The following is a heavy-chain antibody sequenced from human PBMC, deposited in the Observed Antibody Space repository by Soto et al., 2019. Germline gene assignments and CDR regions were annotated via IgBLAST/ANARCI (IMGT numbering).Heavy chain of an antibody. J-gene: IGHJ4*02. CDR1: GFTFNNYG. V-gene: IGHV3-30*18. CDR3: SNEFGVGSLDY. Sequence: QVQLVESGGGVVQPGRSLRLSCAASGFTFNNYGMHWVRQAPGKGLEWVAVISYDGGNKNYADSVKCRFTISRDNSKNTLYLQMNSLRAEDTAVYFCSNEFGVGSLDYWGQGTLVTVSS. CDR2: ISYDGGNK. D-gene: IGHD3-3*01.